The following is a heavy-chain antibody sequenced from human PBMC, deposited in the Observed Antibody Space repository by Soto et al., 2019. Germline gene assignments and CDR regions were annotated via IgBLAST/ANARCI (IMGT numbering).Heavy chain of an antibody. CDR3: ARADRTLYDSSGYYHY. J-gene: IGHJ4*02. V-gene: IGHV4-4*02. D-gene: IGHD3-22*01. CDR2: IHHGGNS. CDR1: GDSIISDKW. Sequence: QVQLQESGPGLVKPSGTLSLTCAVSGDSIISDKWWSWVRQAPGKGLEWIGEIHHGGNSKYNPSLKSRVIIAVDRSKNQFSLKLSSVTAADTAVYYCARADRTLYDSSGYYHYWGQGTLVTVSS.